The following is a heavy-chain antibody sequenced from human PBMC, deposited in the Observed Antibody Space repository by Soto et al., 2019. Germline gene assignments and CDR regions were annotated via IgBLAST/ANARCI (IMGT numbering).Heavy chain of an antibody. D-gene: IGHD3-9*01. CDR3: ATRSTDYYFY. V-gene: IGHV3-48*03. Sequence: PGGSLRLSCAVSGLTFSSFEMDWVRQAAGKGPEWMSYISRGATTTYYADSVRGRFTISRDDAENSVFLQMDSLRVGDTAIYFCATRSTDYYFYWGQGTLVTVSS. CDR1: GLTFSSFE. CDR2: ISRGATTT. J-gene: IGHJ4*02.